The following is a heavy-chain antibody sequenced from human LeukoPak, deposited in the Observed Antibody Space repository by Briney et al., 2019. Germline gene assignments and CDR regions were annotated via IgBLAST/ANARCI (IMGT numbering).Heavy chain of an antibody. CDR2: IYSGGST. Sequence: GGSLRLSCAASGFTVSSNYMSWVRQAPGKGLEWVSVIYSGGSTYYADSVKGRFTISRDNSKNTLYLQMNSLRAEDTAVYYCARARRAVRLWCWGQGTLVTVSS. CDR1: GFTVSSNY. CDR3: ARARRAVRLWC. J-gene: IGHJ4*02. D-gene: IGHD2-21*01. V-gene: IGHV3-53*01.